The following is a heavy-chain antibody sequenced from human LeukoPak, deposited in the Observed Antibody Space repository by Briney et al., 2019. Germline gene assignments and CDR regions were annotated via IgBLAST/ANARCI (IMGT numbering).Heavy chain of an antibody. J-gene: IGHJ4*02. CDR3: ARDRRDGYKYFFDY. D-gene: IGHD5-24*01. Sequence: SVKVSCKASGGTFSSYAISWVRQAPGQGLEWMGRIIPIFGTANYAQKFQGRVTITTDESTSTAYMELSSLRSEDTAVYYCARDRRDGYKYFFDYSGQGTLVTVSS. CDR2: IIPIFGTA. CDR1: GGTFSSYA. V-gene: IGHV1-69*05.